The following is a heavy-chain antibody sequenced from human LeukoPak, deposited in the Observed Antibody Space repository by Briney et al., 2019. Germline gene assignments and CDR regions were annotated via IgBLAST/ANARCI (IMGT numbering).Heavy chain of an antibody. V-gene: IGHV1-8*02. Sequence: ASVKVSCKASGYTFTGYYMHWVRQATGQGLEWMGWMNPNSGNTGSAQKFQGRVTMTRNTSISTACMELSSLRSEDTAVYYCARVQSQFFIVAPGIAFDIWGQGTMVTVSS. D-gene: IGHD6-13*01. CDR2: MNPNSGNT. CDR1: GYTFTGYY. J-gene: IGHJ3*02. CDR3: ARVQSQFFIVAPGIAFDI.